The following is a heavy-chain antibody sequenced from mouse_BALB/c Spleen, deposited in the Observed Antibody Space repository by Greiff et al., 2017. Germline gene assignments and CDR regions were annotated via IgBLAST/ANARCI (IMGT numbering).Heavy chain of an antibody. V-gene: IGHV7-3*02. D-gene: IGHD1-1*01. CDR3: ARVPTVVASRWYAMDY. CDR2: IRNKANGYTT. J-gene: IGHJ4*01. CDR1: GFTFTDYY. Sequence: VKLVESGGGLVQPGGSLRLSCATSGFTFTDYYMSWVRQPPGKALEWLGFIRNKANGYTTEYSASVKGRFTISRDNSQSILYLQMNTLRAEDSATYYCARVPTVVASRWYAMDYWGQGTSVTVSS.